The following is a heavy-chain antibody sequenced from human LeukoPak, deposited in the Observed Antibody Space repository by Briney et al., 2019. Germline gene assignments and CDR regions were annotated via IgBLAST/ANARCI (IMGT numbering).Heavy chain of an antibody. CDR2: ISYDGSNK. CDR1: GFTFSSYA. Sequence: PGGSLRLSCAASGFTFSSYAMHWVRQAPGKGLEWVAVISYDGSNKYYADSVKGRFTISRDNSKNTLYLQMNSLRAEDTAVYFCARELYYDWNNYYRGYGLPDAFDIWGQGTMVTVSS. V-gene: IGHV3-30-3*01. J-gene: IGHJ3*02. CDR3: ARELYYDWNNYYRGYGLPDAFDI. D-gene: IGHD1-1*01.